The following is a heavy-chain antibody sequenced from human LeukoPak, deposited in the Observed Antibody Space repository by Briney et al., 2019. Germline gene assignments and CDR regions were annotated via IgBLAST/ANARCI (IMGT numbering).Heavy chain of an antibody. D-gene: IGHD3-22*01. J-gene: IGHJ4*02. Sequence: KPSETLSLTCAVYGGSFSGYYWSWIRQHPGKGLEWIGYIYYSGSTYYNPSLKSRVTISVDTSKNQFSLKLSSVTAADTAVYYCARVLDSSGYYYHYFDYWGQGTLVTVSS. CDR2: IYYSGST. CDR1: GGSFSGYY. CDR3: ARVLDSSGYYYHYFDY. V-gene: IGHV4-31*11.